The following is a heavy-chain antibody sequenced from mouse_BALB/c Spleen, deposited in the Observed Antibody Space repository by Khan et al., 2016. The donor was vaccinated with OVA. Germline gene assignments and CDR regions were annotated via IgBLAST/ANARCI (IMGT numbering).Heavy chain of an antibody. CDR2: IDPENGKT. Sequence: EVQLQQSGAELVRPGALVKLSCKASGFNIKNYYMHWVKQRPEQGLEWIGWIDPENGKTIYDPKFQGKASIMADTSSNTAYLQLSSLTSEDTAVYYCARDGYSPWFAYWGQGTLVTGSA. CDR3: ARDGYSPWFAY. CDR1: GFNIKNYY. D-gene: IGHD2-3*01. V-gene: IGHV14-1*02. J-gene: IGHJ3*01.